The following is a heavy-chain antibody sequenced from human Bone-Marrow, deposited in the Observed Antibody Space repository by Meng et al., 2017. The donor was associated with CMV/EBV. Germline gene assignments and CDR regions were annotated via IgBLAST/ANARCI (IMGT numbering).Heavy chain of an antibody. J-gene: IGHJ4*02. V-gene: IGHV1-2*02. CDR1: GYTFTGYY. CDR2: INPNSGGT. Sequence: ASVKVSCKASGYTFTGYYMHWVRQAPGQGLEWMGWINPNSGGTNYAQQFQGRVTMTRDTSISTAYMELSRLRSDDTAVYYFARDRALERRGQPDYWGQGTRVTVSS. CDR3: ARDRALERRGQPDY. D-gene: IGHD1-1*01.